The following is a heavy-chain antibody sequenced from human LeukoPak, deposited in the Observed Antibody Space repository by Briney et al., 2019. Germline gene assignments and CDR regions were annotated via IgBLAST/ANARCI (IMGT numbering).Heavy chain of an antibody. Sequence: SEILSLTCTVSGYSISSGYYWGWIRQPPGKGLEWIGSIYHSGSTYYNPSLKSRVTISVDTSKNQFSLKLSSVTAADTAVYYCAAAAAGTFITRGGPRFNWFDPWGQGTLVTVSS. D-gene: IGHD6-13*01. CDR3: AAAAAGTFITRGGPRFNWFDP. J-gene: IGHJ5*02. V-gene: IGHV4-38-2*02. CDR2: IYHSGST. CDR1: GYSISSGYY.